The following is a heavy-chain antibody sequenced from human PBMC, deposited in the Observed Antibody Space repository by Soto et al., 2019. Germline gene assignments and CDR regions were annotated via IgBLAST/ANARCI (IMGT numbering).Heavy chain of an antibody. D-gene: IGHD1-26*01. J-gene: IGHJ4*02. CDR1: GFIFSSSS. CDR3: ARDWDSGSYKG. V-gene: IGHV3-48*02. Sequence: EVQLVESGGGLVQPGGSLRLSCTASGFIFSSSSMNWVRQAPGKGLEWVSYISSGSSTIYYADSVKGRFTISRDNAKNSLYLQMHCLRDEDTAVYYCARDWDSGSYKGWGQGTLVTVSS. CDR2: ISSGSSTI.